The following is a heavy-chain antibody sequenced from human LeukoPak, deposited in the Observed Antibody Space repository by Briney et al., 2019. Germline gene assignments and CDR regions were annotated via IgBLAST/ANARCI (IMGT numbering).Heavy chain of an antibody. J-gene: IGHJ4*02. V-gene: IGHV1-46*01. CDR1: GYTFTSYY. CDR3: ARNPLNYDFWSGYPNDY. Sequence: ASVKVSCKASGYTFTSYYMHWVRQAPGQGLEWMGIINPSGGSTSYAQKFQGRVTMTRGTSTSTVYMELSSLRSEDTAVYYCARNPLNYDFWSGYPNDYWGQGTLVTVSS. D-gene: IGHD3-3*01. CDR2: INPSGGST.